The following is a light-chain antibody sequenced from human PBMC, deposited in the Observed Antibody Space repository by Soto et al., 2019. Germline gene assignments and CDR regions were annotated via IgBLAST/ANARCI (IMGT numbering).Light chain of an antibody. CDR3: CSYAGSSFYV. J-gene: IGLJ1*01. CDR1: SSDVGSYNL. V-gene: IGLV2-23*01. CDR2: EGS. Sequence: QSVLTQPASVSGSPGQSITISCTGTSSDVGSYNLVSWYQQHPGKAPKLMIYEGSKRPSGVSNRFSGSKSGNTASLTISGLQAEDEGDYYCCSYAGSSFYVFGTGTKLTVL.